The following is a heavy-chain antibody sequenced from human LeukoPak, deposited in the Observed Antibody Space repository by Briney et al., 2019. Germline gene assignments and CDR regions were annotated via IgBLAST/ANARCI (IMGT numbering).Heavy chain of an antibody. V-gene: IGHV3-23*01. CDR1: GLTFGSYA. D-gene: IGHD2-2*01. CDR2: ISGSGGST. J-gene: IGHJ4*02. Sequence: PGGSLRLSCAASGLTFGSYAMSWVRQAPGKGLEWVSAISGSGGSTYYADSVKGRFTISRDNSKNTLYLQMNSLRAEDTAVYYCAKVLGRYQLLIFDYWGQGTLVTVSS. CDR3: AKVLGRYQLLIFDY.